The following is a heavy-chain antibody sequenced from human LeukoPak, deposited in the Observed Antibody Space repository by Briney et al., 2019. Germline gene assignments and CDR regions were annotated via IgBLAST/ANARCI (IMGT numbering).Heavy chain of an antibody. CDR3: AKDYDILTGSEY. D-gene: IGHD3-9*01. CDR1: GFTFSSYA. V-gene: IGHV3-23*01. Sequence: GGSLRLSCAASGFTFSSYAMGWVRQAPGKGLEWVSAISGSGGSTYYADSVKGRFTISRDNSKNTLYLQMNSLRAEDTAVYYCAKDYDILTGSEYWGQGTLVTVSS. CDR2: ISGSGGST. J-gene: IGHJ4*02.